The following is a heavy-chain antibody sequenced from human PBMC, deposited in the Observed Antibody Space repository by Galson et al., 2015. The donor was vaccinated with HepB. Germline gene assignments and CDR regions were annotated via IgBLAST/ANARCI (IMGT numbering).Heavy chain of an antibody. J-gene: IGHJ4*02. CDR2: ISSDSRYI. V-gene: IGHV3-21*01. CDR1: GITFSSSS. D-gene: IGHD4-17*01. Sequence: SLRLSCAASGITFSSSSMTWVRQAPGKGLEWVSSISSDSRYIYYADSLEGRFTISRDNAKNSLYLQMNSLRAEDTAVYYCGRVSGYGDYDQTFDYWGQGTLVTVSS. CDR3: GRVSGYGDYDQTFDY.